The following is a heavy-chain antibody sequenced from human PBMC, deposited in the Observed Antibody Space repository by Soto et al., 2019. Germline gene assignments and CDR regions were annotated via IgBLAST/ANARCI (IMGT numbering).Heavy chain of an antibody. Sequence: GGSLRLSCAASGFTFSNSWMHWVRQVSGKGLEWVSRINADGTSTSYADSVKGRFTISRDNAKNTLYLHVNSLRAEDTAVYYCVKVLARGVGVPRFYFDSWGQGALVTISS. CDR1: GFTFSNSW. V-gene: IGHV3-74*01. CDR3: VKVLARGVGVPRFYFDS. CDR2: INADGTST. J-gene: IGHJ4*02. D-gene: IGHD2-2*01.